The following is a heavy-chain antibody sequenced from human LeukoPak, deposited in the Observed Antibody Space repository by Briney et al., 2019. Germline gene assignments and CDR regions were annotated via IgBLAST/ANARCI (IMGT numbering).Heavy chain of an antibody. J-gene: IGHJ5*02. Sequence: KPSETLSLTCIVSGGSINIGSYYWSWIRQPAGKGLEWIGRIYTSGSTNYNPSLKSRVTISVDTSKNQFSLKLTSVTAADTAVYYCVREYLYDEASIYDPWGQGTLVTVSS. D-gene: IGHD3-3*01. CDR1: GGSINIGSYY. CDR2: IYTSGST. V-gene: IGHV4-61*02. CDR3: VREYLYDEASIYDP.